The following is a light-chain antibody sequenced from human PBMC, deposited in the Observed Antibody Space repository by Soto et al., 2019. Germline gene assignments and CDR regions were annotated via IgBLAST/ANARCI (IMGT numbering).Light chain of an antibody. CDR3: QVWDSSSDHVV. V-gene: IGLV3-21*02. CDR2: DVS. CDR1: NIGGKS. J-gene: IGLJ3*02. Sequence: SYELTQPPSVSVAPGQTARITCGGNNIGGKSVHWYQQKPGQAPVLVVNDVSDRPSVIPERFSGSKSGNTATLTISRVEAGDEADYYCQVWDSSSDHVVFGGGTQLTVL.